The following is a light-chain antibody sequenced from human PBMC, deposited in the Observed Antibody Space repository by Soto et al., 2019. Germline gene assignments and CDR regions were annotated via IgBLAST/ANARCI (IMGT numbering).Light chain of an antibody. CDR3: QSFDNGVGHWV. Sequence: QSVLTQPPSVSGAPGQRVTISCTGISSDIGSYSFVHWYQQLPGTAPKLLIYGDSNRPSGVPDRFSASKSGTSASLVITGLQAEDEADYFCQSFDNGVGHWVFGGGTKLTVI. CDR2: GDS. J-gene: IGLJ3*02. V-gene: IGLV1-40*01. CDR1: SSDIGSYSF.